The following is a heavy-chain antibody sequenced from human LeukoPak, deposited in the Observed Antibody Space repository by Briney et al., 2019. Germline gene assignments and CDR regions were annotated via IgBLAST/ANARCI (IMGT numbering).Heavy chain of an antibody. CDR2: IIPIFGTA. V-gene: IGHV1-69*13. D-gene: IGHD2-2*01. J-gene: IGHJ6*02. CDR1: GGTFSSYA. Sequence: SVKVSCKASGGTFSSYAISWVRQAPGQGLEWMGGIIPIFGTADYAQKFQGRVTITADESTSTAYMELSSLRSEDTAVYYCARVSTPPNYYYYYGMDVWGQGTTVTVSS. CDR3: ARVSTPPNYYYYYGMDV.